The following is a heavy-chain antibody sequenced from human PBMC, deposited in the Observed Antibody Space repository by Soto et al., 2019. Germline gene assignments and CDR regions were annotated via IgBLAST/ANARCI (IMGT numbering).Heavy chain of an antibody. J-gene: IGHJ4*02. CDR1: GFTFSTYG. Sequence: QVQVVESGGGVVQPGRSLRLSCAASGFTFSTYGMHWVSQAPGKGLEWVALIRYDESNKYYRDSVKGRFTISGDNSKNTVYLQMNSLRAEDTAVYYCARVFDTYYFDLWGQGTLVTVSS. D-gene: IGHD3-10*01. CDR2: IRYDESNK. CDR3: ARVFDTYYFDL. V-gene: IGHV3-33*01.